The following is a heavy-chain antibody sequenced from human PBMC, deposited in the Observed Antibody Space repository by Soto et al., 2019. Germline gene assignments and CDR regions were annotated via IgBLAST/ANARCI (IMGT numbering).Heavy chain of an antibody. CDR3: ARGRGGWFINQLLNAFDI. CDR2: IYYSGRT. Sequence: QVQLQESGPGLVKPSETLSLTCTVSGGSISSYYWSWIRQPPGKGLEWIGYIYYSGRTNYNPSLKSRVTISVDQSKNQFSLTLSSVTAADTAVYYCARGRGGWFINQLLNAFDIWGQGTMVTVSS. CDR1: GGSISSYY. D-gene: IGHD2-2*01. V-gene: IGHV4-59*01. J-gene: IGHJ3*02.